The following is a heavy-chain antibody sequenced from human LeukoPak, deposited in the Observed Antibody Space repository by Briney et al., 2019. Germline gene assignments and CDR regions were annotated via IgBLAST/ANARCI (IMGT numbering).Heavy chain of an antibody. J-gene: IGHJ4*02. V-gene: IGHV3-30*18. D-gene: IGHD6-13*01. CDR3: AKDRGSSWYYFDS. Sequence: GGSLRLSCVASGFISSNFGMHWVRQAPGKGLESLAFTSYDGSDEYYADSVKGRFTISRDNSQNTLYLQMNSLRPEDTAVYYCAKDRGSSWYYFDSWGQGTLVTVSS. CDR1: GFISSNFG. CDR2: TSYDGSDE.